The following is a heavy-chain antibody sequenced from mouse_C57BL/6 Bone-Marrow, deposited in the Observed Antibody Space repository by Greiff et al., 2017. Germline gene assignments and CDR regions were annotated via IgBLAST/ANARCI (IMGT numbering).Heavy chain of an antibody. V-gene: IGHV1-5*01. Sequence: VQLQQSGTVLARPGASVKMSCKTSGYTFTSYWMHWVKQRPGQGLEWIGAIYPGNSDTSYNQKFKGKAKLTAVTSASTAYMELSSLTNEDSAVYYCSGTVVGNFDYWGQGTTLTVSS. CDR2: IYPGNSDT. CDR1: GYTFTSYW. J-gene: IGHJ2*01. D-gene: IGHD1-1*01. CDR3: SGTVVGNFDY.